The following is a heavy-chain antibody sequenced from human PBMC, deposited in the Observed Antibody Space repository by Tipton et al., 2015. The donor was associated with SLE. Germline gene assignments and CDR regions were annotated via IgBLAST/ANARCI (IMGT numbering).Heavy chain of an antibody. V-gene: IGHV4-39*07. Sequence: LRLSCSVSGGSVSSGSYYWSWIRQPPGKGLEWIGEINHSGSTNYNPSLKSRVTISVDTSKNQFSLKLSSVTAADTAVYYCARGSMDWGQGTLVTVSS. J-gene: IGHJ4*02. D-gene: IGHD5-24*01. CDR3: ARGSMD. CDR1: GGSVSSGSYY. CDR2: INHSGST.